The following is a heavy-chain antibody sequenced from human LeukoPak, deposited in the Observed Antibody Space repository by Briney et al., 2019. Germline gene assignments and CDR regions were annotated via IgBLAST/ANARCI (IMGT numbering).Heavy chain of an antibody. CDR2: IKSKTDGGTT. CDR1: GFTFSNAW. D-gene: IGHD2-15*01. CDR3: TTEVVVAATGWNYFDY. Sequence: PGGSLRLSCAASGFTFSNAWMSWVRQAPGKGLEWVGRIKSKTDGGTTDYAAPVKGRFTISRDDSKNTLYLQMNSLKTEDTAVYYCTTEVVVAATGWNYFDYWGQGTLVTVSS. V-gene: IGHV3-15*01. J-gene: IGHJ4*02.